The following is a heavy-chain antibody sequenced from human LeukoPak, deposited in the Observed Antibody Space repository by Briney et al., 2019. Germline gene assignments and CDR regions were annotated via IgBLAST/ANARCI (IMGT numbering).Heavy chain of an antibody. D-gene: IGHD4-17*01. CDR3: ARDNGDYVVDY. CDR2: IYTSGST. Sequence: PSQTLSLTCTVSGGSISSGSYYWSWIRQPAGKGLEWIGRIYTSGSTNYNPSLKSRVTISVDASKNQFPLKLSSVTAADTAVYYCARDNGDYVVDYWGQGTLVTVSS. J-gene: IGHJ4*02. V-gene: IGHV4-61*02. CDR1: GGSISSGSYY.